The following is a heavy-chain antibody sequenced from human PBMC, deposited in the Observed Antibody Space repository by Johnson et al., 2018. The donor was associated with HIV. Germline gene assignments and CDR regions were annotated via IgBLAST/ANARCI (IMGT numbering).Heavy chain of an antibody. CDR2: LSSGGDT. CDR3: ARACRDGYTCDVFDI. D-gene: IGHD5-24*01. J-gene: IGHJ3*02. V-gene: IGHV3-66*01. Sequence: MQLVESGGGLVQPGGSLRLSCAASGLSVSSYYMRWVRQAPGKGLEWVSVLSSGGDTYYTDSVNGRFTISRDNSKNTLYLQMNSLRAEETAVYYCARACRDGYTCDVFDIWGQGTMVTVSS. CDR1: GLSVSSYY.